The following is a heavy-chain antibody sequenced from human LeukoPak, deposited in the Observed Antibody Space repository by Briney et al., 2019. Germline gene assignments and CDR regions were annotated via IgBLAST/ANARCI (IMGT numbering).Heavy chain of an antibody. D-gene: IGHD5-12*01. CDR2: IHPDGSIT. V-gene: IGHV3-74*03. Sequence: GGSLRLSCAASGFTFNNAWMNWVRQAPGTGLVWVSRIHPDGSITTYADSVKGRFTISRDNAKNTLYLQMNSLRAEDTAVYYCAPQQTYSPYNWFDPWGQGTLVTVSS. CDR3: APQQTYSPYNWFDP. J-gene: IGHJ5*02. CDR1: GFTFNNAW.